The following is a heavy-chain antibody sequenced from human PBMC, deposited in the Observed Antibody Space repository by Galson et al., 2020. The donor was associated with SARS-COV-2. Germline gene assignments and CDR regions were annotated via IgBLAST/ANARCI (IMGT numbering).Heavy chain of an antibody. D-gene: IGHD1-26*01. V-gene: IGHV1-2*06. CDR3: AQWAVGGIREGDLAH. CDR2: VNPNSGVP. CDR1: RDTFTSFY. Sequence: ASVKVSCKASRDTFTSFYIQWVRQTPGQGLAWMGRVNPNSGVPNYAQKFEGRVTMTRDTFITTAYMELRSLTSDDTAVYYCAQWAVGGIREGDLAHWGQGTLVTVSS. J-gene: IGHJ4*02.